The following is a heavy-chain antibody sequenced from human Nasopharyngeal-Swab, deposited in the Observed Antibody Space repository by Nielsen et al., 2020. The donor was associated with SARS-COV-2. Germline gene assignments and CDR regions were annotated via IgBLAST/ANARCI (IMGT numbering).Heavy chain of an antibody. CDR1: GFTFSDYY. J-gene: IGHJ6*02. V-gene: IGHV3-11*01. D-gene: IGHD2-15*01. CDR2: ISSSGSNI. CDR3: ARDRVVVVVAGIHYYYYYGMDV. Sequence: GGSLRLSCAASGFTFSDYYMSWIRQAPGKGLEWASYISSSGSNIYYADSVKGRFTISRDNDKNSLYLQMNSLRAEDTAVYYCARDRVVVVVAGIHYYYYYGMDVWGQGTTVTVSS.